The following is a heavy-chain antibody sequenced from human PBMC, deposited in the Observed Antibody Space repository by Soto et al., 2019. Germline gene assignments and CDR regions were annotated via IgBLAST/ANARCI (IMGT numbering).Heavy chain of an antibody. V-gene: IGHV3-64D*06. CDR1: GFSFSSYA. Sequence: GGSLRLSCSASGFSFSSYAMYWVRKAPGKGLEFVSAISSNGGSTNYADSVKDRFTISRDNSKNTLYLQMSSLRTEDTAVYYCVKDLSSTSGGYFDYWGQGTLVTVSS. CDR2: ISSNGGST. CDR3: VKDLSSTSGGYFDY. D-gene: IGHD2-2*01. J-gene: IGHJ4*02.